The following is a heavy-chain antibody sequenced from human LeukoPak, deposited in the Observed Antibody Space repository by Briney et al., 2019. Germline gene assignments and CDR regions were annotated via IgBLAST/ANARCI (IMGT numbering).Heavy chain of an antibody. D-gene: IGHD6-6*01. CDR3: AKYVGSTSSAFGS. V-gene: IGHV3-23*01. CDR2: ISGNGDSA. CDR1: GFTFSSYA. Sequence: GGSLRLSCAASGFTFSSYAMSWARQAPGKGLEWVSAISGNGDSAYYADSVKGRVTISRDTSKSTLYLQINSLRAEDTAVYYCAKYVGSTSSAFGSWGQGTLVTVSS. J-gene: IGHJ4*02.